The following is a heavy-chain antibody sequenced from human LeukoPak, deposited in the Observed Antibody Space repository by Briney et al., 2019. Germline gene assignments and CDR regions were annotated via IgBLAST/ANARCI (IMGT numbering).Heavy chain of an antibody. CDR3: TVYGGNICYYFDY. CDR2: IYYSGST. J-gene: IGHJ4*02. V-gene: IGHV4-31*03. Sequence: SETLSLTCTVSGGSISSGGYYWSWIRQHPGKGLEWIGYIYYSGSTYYDPSLKSRVTITVDTSKNQFSLKLSSVTAADTAVYYCTVYGGNICYYFDYWGQETLVTVSS. D-gene: IGHD4-23*01. CDR1: GGSISSGGYY.